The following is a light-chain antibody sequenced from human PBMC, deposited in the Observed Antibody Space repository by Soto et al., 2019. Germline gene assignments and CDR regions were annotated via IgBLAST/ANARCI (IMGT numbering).Light chain of an antibody. CDR3: QQYGSSSIT. CDR1: QSVSTD. CDR2: GAS. J-gene: IGKJ5*01. V-gene: IGKV3-15*01. Sequence: IVMTQSPATLSVSLGERATLSCRASQSVSTDLAWYQQKPGQAPRLLIFGASTRATGIPARFSGSGSGTDFTLTISGLEPEDFAVYYCQQYGSSSITFGQGTRLEIK.